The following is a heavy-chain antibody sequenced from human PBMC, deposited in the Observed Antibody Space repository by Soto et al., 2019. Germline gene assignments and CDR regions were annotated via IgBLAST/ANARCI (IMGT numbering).Heavy chain of an antibody. CDR1: GYTFTSYD. CDR2: MNPNSGNT. Sequence: QVQLVQSGAEVRKPGASVKVSCKASGYTFTSYDINWVRQATGQGLEWMGWMNPNSGNTASAQKFRGRVTMTRNTSISTAYMELSSLSTEDEAVYYCTRGWSGFKYGMDVWGQGTTVTVSS. CDR3: TRGWSGFKYGMDV. J-gene: IGHJ6*02. D-gene: IGHD3-3*01. V-gene: IGHV1-8*01.